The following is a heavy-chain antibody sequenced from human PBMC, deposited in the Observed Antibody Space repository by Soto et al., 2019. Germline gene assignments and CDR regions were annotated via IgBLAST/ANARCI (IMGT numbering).Heavy chain of an antibody. CDR3: VRERKGYFDP. CDR1: GFSFSPYD. CDR2: LTGSGDDT. D-gene: IGHD2-2*01. Sequence: PGGSLRLSCVASGFSFSPYDMSWVRQAPGKGLEWVAGLTGSGDDTYYADSVKGRFTTSRVNSKNILYLQMNNLRVDDTALYYCVRERKGYFDPWGQGTLVTVSS. V-gene: IGHV3-23*01. J-gene: IGHJ5*02.